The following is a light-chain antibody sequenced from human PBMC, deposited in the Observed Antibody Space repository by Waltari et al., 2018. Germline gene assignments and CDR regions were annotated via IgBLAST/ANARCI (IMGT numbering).Light chain of an antibody. CDR3: QQYGTSPLT. Sequence: EIVLTQSPGTLSLSPGERATLSCRASQSVASNYLAWYQQKPGQAPRLLMYTASSSASGIPDRFSGSGSGTDFTLTISMLEPEDFAVYYCQQYGTSPLTFGGGTRVDLK. J-gene: IGKJ4*01. CDR2: TAS. CDR1: QSVASNY. V-gene: IGKV3-20*01.